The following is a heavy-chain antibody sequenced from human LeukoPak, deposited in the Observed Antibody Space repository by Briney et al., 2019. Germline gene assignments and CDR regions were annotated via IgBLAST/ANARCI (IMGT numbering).Heavy chain of an antibody. CDR3: ARDRGYSYGFGG. CDR1: GFTFSDYY. Sequence: GGSLRLSCAASGFTFSDYYMSWIRQAPGKGLEWVSYISGSSSYTNYADSVKGRFTISRDNAKNSLYLQMNSLRAEDTAVYYCARDRGYSYGFGGWGQGTLVTVSS. J-gene: IGHJ4*02. V-gene: IGHV3-11*06. CDR2: ISGSSSYT. D-gene: IGHD5-18*01.